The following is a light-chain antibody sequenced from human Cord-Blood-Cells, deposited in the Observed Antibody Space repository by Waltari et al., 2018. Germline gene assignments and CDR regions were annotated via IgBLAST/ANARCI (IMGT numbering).Light chain of an antibody. CDR1: SLRSPN. Sequence: SSELTQDSAVSVALGQRVRITCQGDSLRSPNVIWYQQKPGQAPVLVIYGKNNRPSGIPDRFSGSSSGNTASLTITGAQAEDEADYYCNSRDSSGNHVVFGGGTKLTVL. CDR3: NSRDSSGNHVV. V-gene: IGLV3-19*01. CDR2: GKN. J-gene: IGLJ2*01.